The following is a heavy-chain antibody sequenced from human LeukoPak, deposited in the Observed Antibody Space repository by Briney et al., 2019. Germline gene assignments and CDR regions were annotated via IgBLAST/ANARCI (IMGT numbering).Heavy chain of an antibody. CDR2: IYHSGST. J-gene: IGHJ4*02. V-gene: IGHV4-30-2*01. CDR3: ATEYSGRNFDY. CDR1: GGSISSGGYY. Sequence: SQTLSLTCTVSGGSISSGGYYWSWIRQPPGKGLEWIGYIYHSGSTYYNPSLKSRVTISVDTSKNQFSLKLSSVTAADTAVYYCATEYSGRNFDYWGQGTLVTVSS. D-gene: IGHD1-26*01.